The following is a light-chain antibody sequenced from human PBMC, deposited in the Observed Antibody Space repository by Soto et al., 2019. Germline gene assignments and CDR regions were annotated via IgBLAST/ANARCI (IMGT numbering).Light chain of an antibody. Sequence: EIVLTQSPATLSLSPGERATLSCRASQSVSPDLAWYQQKPGQVPRLLIYDTSNRATGIPARFSGSGFGTDFTLTISSLEPEDFAVYYCHHRKNWPRTFGQGTKVEVK. J-gene: IGKJ1*01. CDR1: QSVSPD. CDR2: DTS. V-gene: IGKV3-11*01. CDR3: HHRKNWPRT.